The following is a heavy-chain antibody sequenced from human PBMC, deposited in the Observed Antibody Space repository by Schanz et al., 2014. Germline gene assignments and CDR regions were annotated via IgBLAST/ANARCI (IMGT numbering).Heavy chain of an antibody. CDR3: ARDGGRDVYNLAFDV. J-gene: IGHJ3*01. CDR2: MYINSGST. CDR1: GFTVNTNY. V-gene: IGHV3-53*01. D-gene: IGHD2-15*01. Sequence: EVQVVESGGGLVQPGGSLRLSCAASGFTVNTNYMSWVRQAPGKGLEWISSMYINSGSTQYADSVKGRFIISRDSSKNTLFLQMNSLRAEDTAVYFCARDGGRDVYNLAFDVWGQGTLVTVSS.